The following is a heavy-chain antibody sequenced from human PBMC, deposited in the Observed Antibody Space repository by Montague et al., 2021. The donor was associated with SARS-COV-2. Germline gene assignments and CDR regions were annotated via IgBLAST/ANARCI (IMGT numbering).Heavy chain of an antibody. CDR1: GFTFNIFA. D-gene: IGHD3-10*01. V-gene: IGHV3-30*18. Sequence: SLRLSCAASGFTFNIFAMHWVRLAPGKGLEWVAVISYDGSIKYYADSLRGRFTISRDSSQKTLYLQMNSLSGEDTAVYYCAKNRDIFWFGEGRDSMDVWGQGTTVIVSS. CDR3: AKNRDIFWFGEGRDSMDV. J-gene: IGHJ6*02. CDR2: ISYDGSIK.